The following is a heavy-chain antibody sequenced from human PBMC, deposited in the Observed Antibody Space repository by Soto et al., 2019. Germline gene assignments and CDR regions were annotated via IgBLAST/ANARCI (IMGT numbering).Heavy chain of an antibody. CDR1: GFGVTANY. CDR3: HGYGY. J-gene: IGHJ4*02. V-gene: IGHV3-53*01. D-gene: IGHD5-12*01. CDR2: IYSGGST. Sequence: DVQVVESGGGLIQPGGSLRLSCAVSGFGVTANYMSWVRQAPGKGLEWVSVIYSGGSTYYIDSVKGRISISIDNSKNTLYLQINSLRAEDTSVYDGHGYGYLGQGTLVTVSS.